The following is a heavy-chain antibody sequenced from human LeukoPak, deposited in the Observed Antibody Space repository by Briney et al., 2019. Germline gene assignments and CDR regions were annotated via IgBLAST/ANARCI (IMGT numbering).Heavy chain of an antibody. Sequence: PSETLSLTCTVSGYSISSGYYWGWIRQPPGKGLEWIGSIYHSGSTYYNPSLKSRVTISVDTSKNQFSLKLSSVTAADTAVYYCARSIAAAGAPLDYWGQGTLVTVSS. D-gene: IGHD6-13*01. CDR1: GYSISSGYY. J-gene: IGHJ4*02. CDR2: IYHSGST. CDR3: ARSIAAAGAPLDY. V-gene: IGHV4-38-2*02.